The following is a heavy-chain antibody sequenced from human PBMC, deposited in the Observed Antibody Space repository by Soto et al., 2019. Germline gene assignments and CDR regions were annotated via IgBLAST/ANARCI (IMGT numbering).Heavy chain of an antibody. CDR3: ARELTTVTYHAFDI. CDR2: ISSSSGYI. D-gene: IGHD4-17*01. V-gene: IGHV3-21*01. Sequence: GGSLRLSCAASGFTFSSSAMSWVRQAPGKGLECVSSISSSSGYIYYADSVKGRFTISRDNAKNSLYLQMNSLRAEDTAVYYCARELTTVTYHAFDIWGQGTMVTVSS. J-gene: IGHJ3*02. CDR1: GFTFSSSA.